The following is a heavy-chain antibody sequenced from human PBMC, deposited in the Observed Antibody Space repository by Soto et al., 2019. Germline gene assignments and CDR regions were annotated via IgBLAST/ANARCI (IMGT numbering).Heavy chain of an antibody. CDR3: ARTPDR. V-gene: IGHV4-30-2*01. Sequence: SETLSLTCTVSGGSISSASWSWIRQPPGKGLEWIGYIYHSGSTYYNPSLKSRVTISVDRSKNQFSLKLSSVTAADTAVYYCARTPDRWGQGTLVTVSS. CDR1: GGSISSAS. J-gene: IGHJ5*02. CDR2: IYHSGST.